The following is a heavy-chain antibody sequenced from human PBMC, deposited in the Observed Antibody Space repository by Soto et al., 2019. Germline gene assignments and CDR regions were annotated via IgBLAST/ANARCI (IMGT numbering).Heavy chain of an antibody. Sequence: GESIKISCKGSGYSFTSYWISWVRQMPGKDLEWMGRIDPSDSYTNYSPSFQGHVTISADKSISTAYLQWSSLKASDTAMYYCARMGYYYYYMDVWGKGTTVTVSS. CDR1: GYSFTSYW. J-gene: IGHJ6*03. CDR2: IDPSDSYT. CDR3: ARMGYYYYYMDV. V-gene: IGHV5-10-1*01. D-gene: IGHD3-16*01.